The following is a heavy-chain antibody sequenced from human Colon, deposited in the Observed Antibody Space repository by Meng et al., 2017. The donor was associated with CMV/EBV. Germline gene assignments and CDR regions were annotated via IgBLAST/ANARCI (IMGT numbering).Heavy chain of an antibody. CDR3: ARDANRLWFDP. D-gene: IGHD4/OR15-4a*01. J-gene: IGHJ5*02. CDR2: LDDSGRT. V-gene: IGHV4-39*07. Sequence: TCTVAGGSISGNAYYWGWIRQPPGKGLEWIGSLDDSGRTFYNPSFKSRVTMSVDASKNQFSLRLNSTTAADTAVYYCARDANRLWFDPWGQGTLVTVSS. CDR1: GGSISGNAYY.